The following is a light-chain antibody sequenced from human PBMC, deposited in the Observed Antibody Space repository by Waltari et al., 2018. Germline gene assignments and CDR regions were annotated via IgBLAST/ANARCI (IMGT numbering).Light chain of an antibody. J-gene: IGLJ3*02. CDR2: DND. CDR1: SSNMGNRY. Sequence: QSVLTQAPSVSAAPGQTVTISCAGSSSNMGNRYVSWYQQFPGTAPKLLIYDNDKRPSGIPDRFSASKSGTSATLGITGLQTGDEANYYCGTWDTSLSAWVFGGGTKLTVL. CDR3: GTWDTSLSAWV. V-gene: IGLV1-51*01.